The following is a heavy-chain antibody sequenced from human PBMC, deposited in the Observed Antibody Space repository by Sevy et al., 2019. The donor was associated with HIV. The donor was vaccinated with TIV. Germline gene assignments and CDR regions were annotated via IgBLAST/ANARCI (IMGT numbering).Heavy chain of an antibody. CDR3: AKGFCSGGTCPRDYYYYGMDV. CDR2: ISGSGRYT. CDR1: EFTFSSYA. D-gene: IGHD2-15*01. V-gene: IGHV3-23*01. Sequence: GGSLRLSCVASEFTFSSYAMSWVRQAPGKGLEWVSSISGSGRYTYYADSVEGRFTISRDNSKNTLYVQMNSLRVEDTAVYYCAKGFCSGGTCPRDYYYYGMDVWGQGTTVTVSS. J-gene: IGHJ6*02.